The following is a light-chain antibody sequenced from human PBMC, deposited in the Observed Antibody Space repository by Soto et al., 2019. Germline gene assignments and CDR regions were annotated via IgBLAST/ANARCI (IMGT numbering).Light chain of an antibody. CDR3: SSYTGTTTLVI. J-gene: IGLJ2*01. Sequence: QSAVTQPASVSGSPGQSIAISCTGTSSDVGAHNYVSWYQQHPGKAPKLMIYDVSNRPSGVSTRFSGFKSGNTASLTISGLQAEDAADYYCSSYTGTTTLVIFGGGTKLTVL. V-gene: IGLV2-14*03. CDR1: SSDVGAHNY. CDR2: DVS.